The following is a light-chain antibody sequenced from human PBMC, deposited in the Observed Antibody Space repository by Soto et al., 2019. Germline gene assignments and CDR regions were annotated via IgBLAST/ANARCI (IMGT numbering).Light chain of an antibody. V-gene: IGKV3-15*01. CDR1: QSISSH. CDR3: QQYHNWPLN. CDR2: DAS. J-gene: IGKJ4*01. Sequence: EIVLTQSPATLSLSPGDRATLSCRASQSISSHLAWYQQRPGQVVRLLIYDASHRAHGIQARLTGGGYGNELNLTIRSMQSEDFAVYYCQQYHNWPLNFGGGTKVESK.